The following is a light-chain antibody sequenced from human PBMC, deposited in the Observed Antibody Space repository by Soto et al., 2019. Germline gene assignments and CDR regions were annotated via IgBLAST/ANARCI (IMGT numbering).Light chain of an antibody. CDR1: SSNIRNNT. Sequence: QSVLTQPPSASGTPGQRVTISCSGSSSNIRNNTVNWYQQLPGTAPKLLIYSNNQRPSGVPDRFSDSKSGTSASLAISGLQSDDEADYYCAAWDDSLNGWVFGGGTKVTVL. J-gene: IGLJ3*02. V-gene: IGLV1-44*01. CDR3: AAWDDSLNGWV. CDR2: SNN.